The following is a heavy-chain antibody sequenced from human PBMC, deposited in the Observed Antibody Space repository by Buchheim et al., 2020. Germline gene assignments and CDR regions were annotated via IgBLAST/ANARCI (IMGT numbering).Heavy chain of an antibody. CDR1: GFTFSDYD. V-gene: IGHV3-30*18. J-gene: IGHJ4*02. CDR2: ISSDGNKK. CDR3: AKSLRYFDY. Sequence: QVQLVESGGGLVKPGGSLRLSCAASGFTFSDYDMSWIRQAPGKGLEWVAVISSDGNKKYYADSVKDRFTISRDNSKNTLYLQINSLRAEDTAVYYCAKSLRYFDYWGQGNL.